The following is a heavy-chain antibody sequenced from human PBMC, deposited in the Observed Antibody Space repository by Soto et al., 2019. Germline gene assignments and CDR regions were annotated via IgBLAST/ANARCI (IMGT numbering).Heavy chain of an antibody. J-gene: IGHJ6*02. V-gene: IGHV4-59*12. D-gene: IGHD6-13*01. CDR3: ARDPGIAAAGNDYYYYYGMDV. CDR2: IYYSGST. CDR1: GGSISSYY. Sequence: PSETLSLTCTVSGGSISSYYWSWIRQPPGKGLEWIGYIYYSGSTNYNPSLKSRVTISVDTSKNQFSLKLSSVTAADTAVYYCARDPGIAAAGNDYYYYYGMDVWGQGTTVTVSS.